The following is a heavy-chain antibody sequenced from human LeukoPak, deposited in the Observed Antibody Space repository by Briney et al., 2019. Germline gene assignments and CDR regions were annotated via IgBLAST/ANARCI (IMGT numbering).Heavy chain of an antibody. Sequence: SETLSLIYIVSGGSISSNNYWHWIRQHPGKGLEWLGYIYDTGYAYYNPSLRSRLTISVDTSQNHFSLKLASVTAADPAVYYCVRRAGPPRSACRSISCYARWYFGPWGQGTLVTVSS. CDR2: IYDTGYA. CDR3: VRRAGPPRSACRSISCYARWYFGP. D-gene: IGHD2-2*01. CDR1: GGSISSNNY. V-gene: IGHV4-59*06. J-gene: IGHJ5*02.